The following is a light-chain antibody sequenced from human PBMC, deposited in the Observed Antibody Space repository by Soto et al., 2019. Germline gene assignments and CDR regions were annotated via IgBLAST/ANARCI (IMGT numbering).Light chain of an antibody. V-gene: IGKV1-39*01. CDR3: QQGYSTPWT. CDR1: QRIDSY. Sequence: DIQMTQSPSSLSASIGDRVTITCRASQRIDSYLNWYQQKPGKAPKLLIYGTSSLQSGVPSRFSGSGSGSGFTLTISSLQPEDSATYICQQGYSTPWTFGQGTKLEIK. J-gene: IGKJ2*01. CDR2: GTS.